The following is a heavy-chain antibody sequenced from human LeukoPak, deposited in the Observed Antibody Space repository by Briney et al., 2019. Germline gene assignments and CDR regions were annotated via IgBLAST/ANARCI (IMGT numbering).Heavy chain of an antibody. CDR1: GFTFSDHY. J-gene: IGHJ5*02. CDR3: ARQRWLQNWFDP. V-gene: IGHV4-38-2*01. CDR2: IYYTRRT. D-gene: IGHD5-24*01. Sequence: PGGSLRLSCAASGFTFSDHYMDWVRQAPGKGLEWIGSIYYTRRTYYNPSLKSRVTISVDTSKNQFSLRLTSVTAADTAVYYCARQRWLQNWFDPWGQGTLVTVSS.